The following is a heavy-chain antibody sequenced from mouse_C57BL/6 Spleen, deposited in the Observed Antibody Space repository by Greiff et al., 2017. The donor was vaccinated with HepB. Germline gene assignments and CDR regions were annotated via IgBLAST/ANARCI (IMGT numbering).Heavy chain of an antibody. CDR3: AREEDYYGFDY. J-gene: IGHJ2*01. CDR1: GFTFSSYA. Sequence: DVKLVESGGGLVKPGGSLKLSCAASGFTFSSYAMSWVRQTPEKRLEWVATISDGGSYTYYPDNVKGRFTISRDNAKNNLYLQMSHLKSEDTAMYYCAREEDYYGFDYWGQGTTLTVSS. CDR2: ISDGGSYT. V-gene: IGHV5-4*01. D-gene: IGHD1-1*01.